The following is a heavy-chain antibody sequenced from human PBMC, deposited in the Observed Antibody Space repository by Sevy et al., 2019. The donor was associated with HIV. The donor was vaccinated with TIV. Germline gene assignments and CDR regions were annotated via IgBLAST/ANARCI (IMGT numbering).Heavy chain of an antibody. J-gene: IGHJ4*02. Sequence: GGSLRLSCTASGFTFSTYWMTWVRQAPGKGLEWVANIKPDGSEQQYVDSLKGQFTISRDNAKNSLYLQINSLRAEDTALYYCATSTSYAFDNWGQGTLVTVSS. CDR2: IKPDGSEQ. D-gene: IGHD2-2*01. CDR3: ATSTSYAFDN. CDR1: GFTFSTYW. V-gene: IGHV3-7*01.